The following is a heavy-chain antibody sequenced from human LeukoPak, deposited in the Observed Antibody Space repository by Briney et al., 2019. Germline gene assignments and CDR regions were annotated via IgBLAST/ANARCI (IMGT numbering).Heavy chain of an antibody. CDR1: GFTFSNYP. Sequence: PGGSLRLSCAASGFTFSNYPMSWVRQAPGKGLEWVSLISGSGANSYYADSVKGRFTISRDNSKNTLYLQMNSLRAEDTAVYYCAKKRPTTTAFDYWGQGTLVTVSS. CDR3: AKKRPTTTAFDY. V-gene: IGHV3-23*01. D-gene: IGHD1-1*01. J-gene: IGHJ4*02. CDR2: ISGSGANS.